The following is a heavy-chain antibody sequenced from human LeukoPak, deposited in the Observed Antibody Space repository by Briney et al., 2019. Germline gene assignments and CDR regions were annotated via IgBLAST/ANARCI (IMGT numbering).Heavy chain of an antibody. CDR1: GYSFTSYW. Sequence: GESLKISCKGSGYSFTSYWIGWVRQMPGKGLERMGIIYPGDSDTRYSPSFQGQVTISADKSISTAYLQWSSLKASDTAMYYCARRYCSSTSCHSSGDAFDIWGQGTMVTVSS. CDR3: ARRYCSSTSCHSSGDAFDI. D-gene: IGHD2-2*01. V-gene: IGHV5-51*01. CDR2: IYPGDSDT. J-gene: IGHJ3*02.